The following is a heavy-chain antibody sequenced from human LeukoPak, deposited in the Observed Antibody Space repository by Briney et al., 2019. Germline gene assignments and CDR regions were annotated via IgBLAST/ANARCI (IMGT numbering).Heavy chain of an antibody. V-gene: IGHV4-59*01. Sequence: KPSETLSLTCTVSGDSISSYYWSWIRQPPGKGLEWIGYIYYSGSTNYNPSLESRVTMSVDTSKNQFSLRLSSVTAADTAVYYCARGKALTYYFDYWGQGTLVTVSS. CDR3: ARGKALTYYFDY. CDR2: IYYSGST. J-gene: IGHJ4*02. CDR1: GDSISSYY.